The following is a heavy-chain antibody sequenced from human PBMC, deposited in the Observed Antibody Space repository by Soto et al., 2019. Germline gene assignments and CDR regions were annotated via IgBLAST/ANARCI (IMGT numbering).Heavy chain of an antibody. Sequence: QVQLVESGGGVVQPGRSLRLSCAASGFTFSSYGMHWVRQAPGKGLEWVAVIWYDGSNKYYADSVKGRFTISRDNSKNPLYLQMNSLRAEDTAVYYCAKGVSRCSGGSCYSLDYWGQGTLVTVSS. CDR2: IWYDGSNK. CDR1: GFTFSSYG. D-gene: IGHD2-15*01. CDR3: AKGVSRCSGGSCYSLDY. J-gene: IGHJ4*02. V-gene: IGHV3-33*06.